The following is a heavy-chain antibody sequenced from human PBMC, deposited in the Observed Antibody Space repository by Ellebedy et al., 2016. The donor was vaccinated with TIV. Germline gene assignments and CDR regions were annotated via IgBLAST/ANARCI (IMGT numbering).Heavy chain of an antibody. J-gene: IGHJ4*02. CDR2: ISAYNGNT. CDR1: GYTFTNYG. V-gene: IGHV1-18*04. D-gene: IGHD3-22*01. Sequence: AASVKVSCKASGYTFTNYGISWVRQAPGQGLEWMGWISAYNGNTDYAHKLQGRVTMTTDPSTSTAYMELRSLRSDDTAVYYCARDDYYHSSGYYYYYWGQGTLVTVSS. CDR3: ARDDYYHSSGYYYYY.